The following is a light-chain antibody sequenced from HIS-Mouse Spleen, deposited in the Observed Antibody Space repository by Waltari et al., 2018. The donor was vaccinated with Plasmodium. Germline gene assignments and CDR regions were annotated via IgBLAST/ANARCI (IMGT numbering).Light chain of an antibody. CDR1: QSISSY. Sequence: DIQMTQSPSSLSASVGDRVTITCRASQSISSYLNWYQQKPGKAPKLLIYAASSLQSRVPSRFSGSGSGTEVTLTIISLQPEDFATYYCQQSYSTPQLTFGGGTKVEIK. V-gene: IGKV1-39*01. CDR2: AAS. J-gene: IGKJ4*01. CDR3: QQSYSTPQLT.